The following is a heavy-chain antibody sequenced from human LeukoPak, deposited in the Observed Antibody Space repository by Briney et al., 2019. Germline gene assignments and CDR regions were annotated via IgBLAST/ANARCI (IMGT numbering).Heavy chain of an antibody. CDR2: ISGSGDTT. CDR3: ARDSGGHDY. CDR1: GITFSSFA. D-gene: IGHD1-1*01. V-gene: IGHV3-23*01. Sequence: GGSLRLSCAASGITFSSFAMTWLRQAPGKGLEWVSVISGSGDTTYYADSVKGRFTISRDNSKNTLYLQMNSLRVEDTAIYHCARDSGGHDYWGQGTLVTVSS. J-gene: IGHJ4*02.